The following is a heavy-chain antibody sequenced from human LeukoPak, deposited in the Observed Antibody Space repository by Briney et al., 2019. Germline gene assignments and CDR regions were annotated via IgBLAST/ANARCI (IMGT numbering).Heavy chain of an antibody. CDR1: GFTFSSYE. CDR3: ARDLVHSSSWFYYYYGMDV. D-gene: IGHD6-13*01. J-gene: IGHJ6*02. CDR2: ISSSGSTI. V-gene: IGHV3-48*03. Sequence: GGSLRLSCAASGFTFSSYEMNWVRQVPGKGLEWVSYISSSGSTIYYADSVKGRFTISRDNAKNSLYLQMNSLRAEDTAVYYCARDLVHSSSWFYYYYGMDVWGQGTTVTVSS.